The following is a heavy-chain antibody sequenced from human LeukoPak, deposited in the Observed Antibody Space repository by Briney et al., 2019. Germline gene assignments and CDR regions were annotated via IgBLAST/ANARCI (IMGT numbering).Heavy chain of an antibody. D-gene: IGHD1-26*01. CDR1: GFTFSSYA. CDR3: ARAGSGSYYTIFDY. J-gene: IGHJ4*02. Sequence: PGGSLRLSCAASGFTFSSYAMSWVRQAPGKGLEWVSSITSSSSYIYYADSVKGRFTISRDNAKNSLFLQMNSLRAEDTALYYCARAGSGSYYTIFDYWGQGTLVTVSS. CDR2: ITSSSSYI. V-gene: IGHV3-21*01.